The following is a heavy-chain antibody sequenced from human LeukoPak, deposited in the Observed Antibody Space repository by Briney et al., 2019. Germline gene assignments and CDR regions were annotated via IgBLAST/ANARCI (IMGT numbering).Heavy chain of an antibody. V-gene: IGHV1-2*02. CDR1: GYTFTNYY. D-gene: IGHD6-19*01. Sequence: ASVKVSCKASGYTFTNYYVHWVRQAPGQGLEWMGWINPNSGGTNYAQKFQGRVTMTRDTSISTAYMELSRLRSDDTAVYYCASVVSSSGWALDYWGQGTLVTVSS. CDR2: INPNSGGT. CDR3: ASVVSSSGWALDY. J-gene: IGHJ4*02.